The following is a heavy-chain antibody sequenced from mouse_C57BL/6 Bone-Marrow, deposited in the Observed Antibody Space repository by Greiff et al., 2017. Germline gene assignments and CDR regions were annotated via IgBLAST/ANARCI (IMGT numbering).Heavy chain of an antibody. V-gene: IGHV1-54*01. Sequence: QVQLQQSGAELVRPGTSVKVSCKASGYAFTNYLIEWVKQRPGQGLEWIGVINPGSGGTNYNEKFKGKAKLTADKSSSTAYMPLSSLTSADSAVXFCARVSCWNWYFDFWGTGTTVTVSS. CDR2: INPGSGGT. CDR1: GYAFTNYL. CDR3: ARVSCWNWYFDF. J-gene: IGHJ1*03.